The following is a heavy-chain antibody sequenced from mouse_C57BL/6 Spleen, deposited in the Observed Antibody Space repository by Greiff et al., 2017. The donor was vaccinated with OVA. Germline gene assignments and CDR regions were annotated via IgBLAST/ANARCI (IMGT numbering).Heavy chain of an antibody. V-gene: IGHV1-62-2*01. Sequence: VQGVESGAELVKPGASVKLSCKASGYTFTEYTIHWVKQRSGQGLEWIGWFYPGSGSIKYNEKFKDKATLTADKSSSTVYMELSRLTSEDSAVYFCARHEERGYGPYAMDYWGQGTSVTVSS. CDR3: ARHEERGYGPYAMDY. CDR2: FYPGSGSI. J-gene: IGHJ4*01. D-gene: IGHD1-1*02. CDR1: GYTFTEYT.